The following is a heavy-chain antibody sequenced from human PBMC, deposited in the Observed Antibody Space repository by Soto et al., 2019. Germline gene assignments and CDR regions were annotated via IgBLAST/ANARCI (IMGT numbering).Heavy chain of an antibody. D-gene: IGHD3-10*01. V-gene: IGHV3-23*01. CDR1: GFTFSSYA. Sequence: GGSLRLSCAASGFTFSSYAMSWVRQAPGKGLEWVSAISGSGGSTYYADSVKGRFTISRDNSKNTLYLQMNSLRAEDTAVYYCAKPILWFGEFPSSFDYWGQGTLVTVSS. CDR2: ISGSGGST. J-gene: IGHJ4*02. CDR3: AKPILWFGEFPSSFDY.